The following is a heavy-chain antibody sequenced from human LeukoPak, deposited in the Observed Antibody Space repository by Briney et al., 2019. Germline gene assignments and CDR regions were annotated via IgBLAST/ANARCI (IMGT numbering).Heavy chain of an antibody. V-gene: IGHV3-23*01. Sequence: GGSLRLSCAASGFTFSNYAMSWVRQAPGKGLEWVSVISGSGTIYYADSVKGRFTISRDNSKNTLYLQMNSLRAEDTAVYYCARDGAYYYDSSGYRDFDYWGQGTLVTVSS. J-gene: IGHJ4*02. CDR2: ISGSGTI. CDR3: ARDGAYYYDSSGYRDFDY. D-gene: IGHD3-22*01. CDR1: GFTFSNYA.